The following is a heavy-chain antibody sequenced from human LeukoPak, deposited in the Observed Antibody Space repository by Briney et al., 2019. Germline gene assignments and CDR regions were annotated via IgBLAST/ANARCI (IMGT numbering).Heavy chain of an antibody. J-gene: IGHJ4*02. CDR1: GFTLSSYA. CDR3: AKARYDFWSGTDY. D-gene: IGHD3-3*01. Sequence: PGGSLRLSCAASGFTLSSYAMSWVRQAPGKGLEWVSAISGSGGSTYYADSVKGRFTISRDNSKNTLYLQMNSLRAEDTAVYYCAKARYDFWSGTDYWGQGTLVTVSS. V-gene: IGHV3-23*01. CDR2: ISGSGGST.